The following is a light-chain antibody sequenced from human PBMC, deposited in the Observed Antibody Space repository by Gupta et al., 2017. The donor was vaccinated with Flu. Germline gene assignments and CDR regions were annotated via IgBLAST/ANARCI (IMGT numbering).Light chain of an antibody. CDR2: GTS. CDR3: HQDDHWPDT. Sequence: ETVMTQSPATLSASPGDTVALSCRATQSVTRNVAWYQQRPGQAPRLLIFGTSTRATDIPVRFTGSGSGTEFTLTISSLQSEDFALYYCHQDDHWPDTFGQGTKLEIK. V-gene: IGKV3-15*01. CDR1: QSVTRN. J-gene: IGKJ2*01.